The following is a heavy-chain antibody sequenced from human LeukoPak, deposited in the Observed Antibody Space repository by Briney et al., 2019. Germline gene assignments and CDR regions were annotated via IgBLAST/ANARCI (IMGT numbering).Heavy chain of an antibody. J-gene: IGHJ5*02. CDR3: ARPRSTESGSYNWFDP. Sequence: SVKVSCKASGGTLSSYPISWIRQAPGQGLELMGRIIPFVGLTNYAPRFQGRVTITADKDTTTAYMELGGLTSEDTAVYYCARPRSTESGSYNWFDPWGQGTLVTVSP. CDR2: IIPFVGLT. CDR1: GGTLSSYP. D-gene: IGHD1-26*01. V-gene: IGHV1-69*02.